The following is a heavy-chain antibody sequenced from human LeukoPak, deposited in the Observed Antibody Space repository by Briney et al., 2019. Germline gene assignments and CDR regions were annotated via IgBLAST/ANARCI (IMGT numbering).Heavy chain of an antibody. J-gene: IGHJ4*02. CDR1: GGTFSSYA. D-gene: IGHD5-12*01. V-gene: IGHV1-69*04. CDR2: IIPVLGIA. CDR3: ARVGIVATMPDDY. Sequence: SVKVSCKASGGTFSSYAISWVRQAPGQGLEWMGRIIPVLGIANYAQKFQGRVTITADKSTSTAYMELSSLRSEDTAVYYCARVGIVATMPDDYWGQGTLVTVSS.